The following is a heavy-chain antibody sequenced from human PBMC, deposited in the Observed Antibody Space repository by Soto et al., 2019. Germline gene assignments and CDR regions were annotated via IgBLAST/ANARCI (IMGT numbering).Heavy chain of an antibody. CDR2: IIPLFGTP. CDR1: GGTFSNDA. CDR3: TRDVIGEMSIIVYCDF. D-gene: IGHD3-10*01. V-gene: IGHV1-69*01. Sequence: QVQLVQSGAELKKPGSSVKVSCKASGGTFSNDAFSWVRQAPGQGLEWMGGIIPLFGTPNYADKFKGRVTISADESANTAYLELNSLPSEDTAMYSCTRDVIGEMSIIVYCDFWGPGTLVTVSS. J-gene: IGHJ4*02.